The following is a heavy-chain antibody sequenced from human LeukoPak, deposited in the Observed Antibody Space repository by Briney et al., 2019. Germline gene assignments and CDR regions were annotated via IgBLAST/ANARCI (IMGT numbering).Heavy chain of an antibody. D-gene: IGHD2-2*02. CDR3: ARDRCSSTSCYTDWFDP. CDR1: GGSISSYY. V-gene: IGHV4-4*07. J-gene: IGHJ5*02. Sequence: SETLSLTCTVSGGSISSYYWSWIRQPPGKGLEWIGRIYTSGSTNYNPSLKSRVTMSVDTSKNQFSLKLSSVTAADTAVYYCARDRCSSTSCYTDWFDPWGQGTLVTVSS. CDR2: IYTSGST.